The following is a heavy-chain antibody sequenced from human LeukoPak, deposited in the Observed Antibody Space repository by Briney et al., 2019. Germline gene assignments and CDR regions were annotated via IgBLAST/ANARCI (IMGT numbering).Heavy chain of an antibody. Sequence: QTGGSLRLSCAASGFPFSSYWMNWARQAPGKGLEWVASINHNGNVNYYVDSVKGRFTISRDNAKNSLYLQMSNLRAEDTAVYFCARGGGLDVWGQGATVTVSS. CDR1: GFPFSSYW. V-gene: IGHV3-7*03. CDR3: ARGGGLDV. J-gene: IGHJ6*02. CDR2: INHNGNVN. D-gene: IGHD3-16*01.